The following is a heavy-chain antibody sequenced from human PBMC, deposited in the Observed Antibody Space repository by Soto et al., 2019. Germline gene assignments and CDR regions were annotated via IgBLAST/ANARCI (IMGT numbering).Heavy chain of an antibody. Sequence: PSETLSLTCAVYGGSFSGYYWTWIRQPPGTGLEWIGEINHSGSTNYNPSLKSRVTISVDTSKNQFSLKLTSVTAADTAVYYCARDRGGIAVAGTNWFDPWGQGTLVTVSS. CDR1: GGSFSGYY. D-gene: IGHD6-19*01. V-gene: IGHV4-34*01. J-gene: IGHJ5*02. CDR2: INHSGST. CDR3: ARDRGGIAVAGTNWFDP.